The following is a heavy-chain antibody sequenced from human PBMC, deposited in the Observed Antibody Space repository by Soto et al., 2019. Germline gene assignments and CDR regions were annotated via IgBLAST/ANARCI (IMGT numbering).Heavy chain of an antibody. J-gene: IGHJ4*02. D-gene: IGHD3-16*02. V-gene: IGHV1-69*01. CDR1: GGTFNMYA. CDR2: IIPIVDTP. Sequence: QVQLVQSGAEVRKPGSAVRVSCKASGGTFNMYAMNWVRQAPGQGLEWMAGIIPIVDTPRYSQQFQGRVTITVDESTSTAYMELSSLRSEDTAIYYCARSIGSGGVIGGFDYWGQGTLVTVAS. CDR3: ARSIGSGGVIGGFDY.